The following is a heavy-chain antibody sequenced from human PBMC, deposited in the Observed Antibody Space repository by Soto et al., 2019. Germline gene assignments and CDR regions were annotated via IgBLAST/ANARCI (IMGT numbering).Heavy chain of an antibody. Sequence: ASVKVSCKASGYTFTSYGSSWVRQAPGQGLEWMGWISAYNGNTNYAQKLQGRVTMTTDTSTSTAYMELRSLRSDDTAVYYCARDRIWGYSYGYRPQPAAFDIWGQGTMVTVSS. V-gene: IGHV1-18*01. CDR2: ISAYNGNT. CDR3: ARDRIWGYSYGYRPQPAAFDI. CDR1: GYTFTSYG. D-gene: IGHD5-18*01. J-gene: IGHJ3*02.